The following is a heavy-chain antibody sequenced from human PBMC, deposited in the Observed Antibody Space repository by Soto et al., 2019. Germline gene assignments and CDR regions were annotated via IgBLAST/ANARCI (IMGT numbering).Heavy chain of an antibody. J-gene: IGHJ4*02. CDR2: ISYDGSNK. CDR3: ADLRYDFWSGYDDY. V-gene: IGHV3-30*03. Sequence: QVQLVESGGGVVQPGRSLRLSCAASGFTFSSYGMHWVRQAPGKGLEWVAVISYDGSNKYYADSVKGRFTISRDNSKNTLYLQMNSLRAEDTAVYYCADLRYDFWSGYDDYWGQGTLVTVSS. CDR1: GFTFSSYG. D-gene: IGHD3-3*01.